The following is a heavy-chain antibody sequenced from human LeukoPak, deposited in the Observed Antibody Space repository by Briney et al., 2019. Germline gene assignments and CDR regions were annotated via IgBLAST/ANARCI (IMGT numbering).Heavy chain of an antibody. CDR1: GYTFTGHY. D-gene: IGHD3-10*01. CDR2: INPNSGGT. V-gene: IGHV1-2*02. CDR3: ARAHYGLGSYYNL. J-gene: IGHJ4*02. Sequence: ASVKVSCKASGYTFTGHYMHWVRQAPGQGLEWMGWINPNSGGTNYAQKFQGRVTMTRDTSISTAYMELSRLRSDDTAVYYCARAHYGLGSYYNLWGQGTLVTVSS.